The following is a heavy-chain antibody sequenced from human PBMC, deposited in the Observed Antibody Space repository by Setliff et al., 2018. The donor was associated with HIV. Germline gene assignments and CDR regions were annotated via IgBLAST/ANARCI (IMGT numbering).Heavy chain of an antibody. Sequence: SVKVSCKASGGIFSRFAFSWVRQAPGQGLEWMGGIIPIFGTPNYAQKFQGRVTITTDESTNTVYMELYSLTSEDTAIYYCASSAGAEPTTAPYGDYYYYFYMDVWGKGTTVTVTS. D-gene: IGHD1-1*01. CDR2: IIPIFGTP. CDR3: ASSAGAEPTTAPYGDYYYYFYMDV. J-gene: IGHJ6*03. CDR1: GGIFSRFA. V-gene: IGHV1-69*05.